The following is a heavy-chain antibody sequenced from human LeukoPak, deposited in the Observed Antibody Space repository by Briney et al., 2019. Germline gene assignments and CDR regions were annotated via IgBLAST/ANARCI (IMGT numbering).Heavy chain of an antibody. V-gene: IGHV3-30-3*01. CDR3: VKDRTGTYTLDY. CDR1: GFTFSNYA. CDR2: ISDDGSRQ. Sequence: GGSLRLSCAATGFTFSNYAIHWGRQAPGKGLEWVAFISDDGSRQHYADAVKGRFTISRDNSKTTLNLQMNSLRAEDTAVYYCVKDRTGTYTLDYWGQGTLVTVSS. D-gene: IGHD3-10*01. J-gene: IGHJ4*02.